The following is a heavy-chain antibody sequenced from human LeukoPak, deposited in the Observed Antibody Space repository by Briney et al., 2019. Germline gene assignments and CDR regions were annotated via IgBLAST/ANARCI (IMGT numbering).Heavy chain of an antibody. V-gene: IGHV3-49*03. D-gene: IGHD6-13*01. CDR1: GFTFGDYA. Sequence: GGSLRLSCTASGFTFGDYAMSWFRQAPGKGLEWVGFIRSKAYGGTTEYAASVKGRFTISRDDSKSIAYLQMNSLKTEDTAVYYCTRVGTTAIAAAGNGYWGQGTLVTVSS. CDR3: TRVGTTAIAAAGNGY. CDR2: IRSKAYGGTT. J-gene: IGHJ4*02.